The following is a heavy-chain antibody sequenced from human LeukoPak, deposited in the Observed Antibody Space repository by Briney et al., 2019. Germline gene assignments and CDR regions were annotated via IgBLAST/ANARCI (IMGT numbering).Heavy chain of an antibody. J-gene: IGHJ5*02. CDR2: IYSGGSI. V-gene: IGHV3-53*01. D-gene: IGHD3-10*01. CDR1: GFTVSSNF. CDR3: AIWFGELSGS. Sequence: GGSLRLSCAASGFTVSSNFMSWVRQAPGKGLEWVSVIYSGGSIYYADSAKGRFTISRDNSKNTLYLQMNSLRAKDTAVYYCAIWFGELSGSWGQGTLVTVSS.